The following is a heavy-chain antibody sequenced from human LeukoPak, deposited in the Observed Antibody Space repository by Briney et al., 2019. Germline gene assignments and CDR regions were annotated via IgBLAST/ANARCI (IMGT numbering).Heavy chain of an antibody. CDR2: IIPIFGTA. CDR1: GGTFSSYA. V-gene: IGHV1-69*05. J-gene: IGHJ4*02. CDR3: ASFSLQWFTFDY. Sequence: SVKLSCKASGGTFSSYAISWVRQAPGQGLEWMGGIIPIFGTANYAQKFQGRVTITTDESTSTAYMERSSLRSEDTAVYYCASFSLQWFTFDYWGQGTLVTVSS. D-gene: IGHD3-3*01.